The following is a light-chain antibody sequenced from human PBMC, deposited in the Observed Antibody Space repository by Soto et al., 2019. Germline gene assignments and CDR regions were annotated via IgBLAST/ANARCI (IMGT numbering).Light chain of an antibody. CDR3: QQSYSSPHMYT. J-gene: IGKJ2*01. CDR1: QSISTS. Sequence: DIQMTQSPSSLSASVGDRVTITCRASQSISTSLNWYQQKPGQAPDLLIYAASNLQSGVPSRFSGSGSGTDFTLTISSLQPDDFATYYCQQSYSSPHMYTFGQGTKLELK. V-gene: IGKV1-39*01. CDR2: AAS.